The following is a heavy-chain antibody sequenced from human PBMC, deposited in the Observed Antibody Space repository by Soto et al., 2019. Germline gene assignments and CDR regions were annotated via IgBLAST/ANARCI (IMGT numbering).Heavy chain of an antibody. CDR2: IIPIFGTA. CDR3: ARGLRFLEWLSLTQYCYVMDV. J-gene: IGHJ6*02. CDR1: GGTFSSYA. D-gene: IGHD3-3*01. Sequence: SVKVSCKASGGTFSSYAISWVRQAPGQGLEWMGGIIPIFGTANYAQKFQGRVTITADESTSTAYMELSSLRSEDTAVYYCARGLRFLEWLSLTQYCYVMDVWGQGTTVTVSS. V-gene: IGHV1-69*13.